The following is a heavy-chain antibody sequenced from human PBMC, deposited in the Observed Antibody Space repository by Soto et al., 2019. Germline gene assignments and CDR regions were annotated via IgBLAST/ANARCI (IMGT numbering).Heavy chain of an antibody. J-gene: IGHJ5*02. Sequence: QVQLVQAGAEVQKPGSSVKVSWKASGGTFSSYAIRWVRQAPGQGLEWMGGIIPIFGTANYARKFQGRVTITADDSTSTAYMELSSLRSEDTAVYYCARGYSSRWYGGCFDPWGQGTLVTVSS. D-gene: IGHD6-13*01. CDR1: GGTFSSYA. CDR2: IIPIFGTA. V-gene: IGHV1-69*01. CDR3: ARGYSSRWYGGCFDP.